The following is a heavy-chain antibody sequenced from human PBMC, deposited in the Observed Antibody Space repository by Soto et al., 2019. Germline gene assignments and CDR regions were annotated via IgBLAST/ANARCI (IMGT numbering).Heavy chain of an antibody. D-gene: IGHD2-2*01. J-gene: IGHJ5*02. CDR1: GGSISSYY. V-gene: IGHV4-59*01. Sequence: SETLSLTCTVSGGSISSYYWSWIRQPPGKGLEWIGYIYYSGSTNYNPSLKSRVTISVDTSKNQFSLKLSSVTAADTAVYYCARTDQLLWGSWFDPWGQGTLVTVSS. CDR2: IYYSGST. CDR3: ARTDQLLWGSWFDP.